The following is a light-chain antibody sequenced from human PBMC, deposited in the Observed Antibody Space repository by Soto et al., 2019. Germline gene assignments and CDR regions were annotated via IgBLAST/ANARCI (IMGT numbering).Light chain of an antibody. Sequence: AIQLTQSPSSLSASVGDRVTITCRASQGISSALAWYQQKPGKAPKLLIYDASSLESGVPSRFSGSGSGTDFTLTISSLQPEGFATYYCQQFKNFPLTFGGGTKVDIK. V-gene: IGKV1D-13*01. J-gene: IGKJ4*01. CDR2: DAS. CDR1: QGISSA. CDR3: QQFKNFPLT.